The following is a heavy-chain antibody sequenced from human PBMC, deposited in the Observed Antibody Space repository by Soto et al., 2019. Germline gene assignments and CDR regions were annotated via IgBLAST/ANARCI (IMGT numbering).Heavy chain of an antibody. V-gene: IGHV1-2*04. CDR2: INPNSGGT. J-gene: IGHJ4*02. D-gene: IGHD4-17*01. Sequence: ASVKVSCKASGYTFTGYYMHWVRQAPGQGLEWMGWINPNSGGTNYAQKFQGWVTMTRDTSISTAYMELSRLRSDDTAVYYCARASYDYGDSDFDYWGQGTLVTVSS. CDR1: GYTFTGYY. CDR3: ARASYDYGDSDFDY.